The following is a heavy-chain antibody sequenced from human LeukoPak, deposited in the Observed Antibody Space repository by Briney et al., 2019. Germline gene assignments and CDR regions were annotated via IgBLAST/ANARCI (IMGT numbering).Heavy chain of an antibody. CDR1: GFTFSNYG. CDR3: AKDRGTAVAGTNWFDP. V-gene: IGHV3-30*18. J-gene: IGHJ5*02. D-gene: IGHD6-19*01. CDR2: ISYDGTNK. Sequence: GGSLRLSCAASGFTFSNYGMHWVRQAPGKGLEWVALISYDGTNKFYADNVKGRFTISRDNSKNTLSLQMNSLRAEDTAVYYCAKDRGTAVAGTNWFDPWGQGALVTVSS.